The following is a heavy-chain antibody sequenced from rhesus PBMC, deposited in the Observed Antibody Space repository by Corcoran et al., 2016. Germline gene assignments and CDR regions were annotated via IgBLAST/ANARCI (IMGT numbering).Heavy chain of an antibody. CDR2: IISDGSIT. D-gene: IGHD2-33*01. CDR3: SKSGGDGSGFFQY. V-gene: IGHV3-119*01. J-gene: IGHJ4*01. CDR1: GFTFNSAW. Sequence: EVQLAESGGGLVQPGGALRLACAASGFTFNSAWMYWVRQAPGKGLEWVSYIISDGSITSSSESVKGRFTISRENAKNSLYLQMNSLRPEDTAVYYCSKSGGDGSGFFQYWGQGVLVTVSS.